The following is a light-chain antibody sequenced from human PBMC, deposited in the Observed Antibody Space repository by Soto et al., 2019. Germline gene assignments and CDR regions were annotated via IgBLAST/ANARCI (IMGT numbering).Light chain of an antibody. CDR2: ATN. CDR3: AAWDDSLNGWV. CDR1: SSNIGSRT. V-gene: IGLV1-44*01. Sequence: QSVLTQAPSASGTPGQRVTISCSGSSSNIGSRTVNWYQQLPGTAPKLLIYATNQRPSGVPDRFSRSKSGTSASLAISGLQSEDEADYYCAAWDDSLNGWVFGGGTKLTVL. J-gene: IGLJ3*02.